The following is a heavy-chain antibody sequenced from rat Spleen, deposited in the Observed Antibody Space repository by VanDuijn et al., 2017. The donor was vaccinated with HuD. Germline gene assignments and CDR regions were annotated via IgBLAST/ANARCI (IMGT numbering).Heavy chain of an antibody. V-gene: IGHV2-1*01. CDR2: IWGDGST. D-gene: IGHD4-3*01. Sequence: QVQLKESGPGLVQPSQTLSLTCTVSGFSLTSNSVHWVRQPPGKGLEWMGGIWGDGSTDYNSALKSRLSISRDTSKSQVFLKMNSLQTDDTAIYFCTKNSALDYWGQGVMVTISS. J-gene: IGHJ2*01. CDR3: TKNSALDY. CDR1: GFSLTSNS.